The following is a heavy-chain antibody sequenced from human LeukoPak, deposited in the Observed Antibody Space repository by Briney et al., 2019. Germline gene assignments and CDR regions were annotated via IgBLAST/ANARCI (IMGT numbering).Heavy chain of an antibody. CDR1: GFTFSSYA. Sequence: GGSLRLSCAASGFTFSSYAMSWVRQAPGKGLEWVATISGSAGSTYYADSVKGRFTISRDISKNTLYLQMNSLRAEDTAVYYCATRSLPGYYYGMDVWGQGTTVTVSS. CDR3: ATRSLPGYYYGMDV. D-gene: IGHD2-15*01. CDR2: ISGSAGST. J-gene: IGHJ6*02. V-gene: IGHV3-23*01.